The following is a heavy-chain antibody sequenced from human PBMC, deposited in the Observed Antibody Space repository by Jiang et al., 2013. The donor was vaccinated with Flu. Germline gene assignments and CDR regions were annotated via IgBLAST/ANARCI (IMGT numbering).Heavy chain of an antibody. CDR3: ARASPPHYDILTGYYTFYYYYGMDV. CDR2: MNPNSGNT. Sequence: QSGAEVKKPGASVKVSCKASGYTFTSYDINWVRQATGQGLEWMGWMNPNSGNTGYAQKFQGRVTMTRNTSISTAYMELSSLRSEDTAVYYCARASPPHYDILTGYYTFYYYYGMDVWGQGTTVTVSS. D-gene: IGHD3-9*01. J-gene: IGHJ6*02. V-gene: IGHV1-8*01. CDR1: GYTFTSYD.